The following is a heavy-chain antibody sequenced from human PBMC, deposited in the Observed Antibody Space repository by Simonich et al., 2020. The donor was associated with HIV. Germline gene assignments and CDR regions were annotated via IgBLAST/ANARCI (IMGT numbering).Heavy chain of an antibody. Sequence: EVQLVQSGAEVKKPGATVKISCTVSGYTFTDYYIHWVQQAPGEGREGMGRLVPEDDKTIYAEKFQGRGTITADTSTDTAYMELSSLRSEDTAVYYCATKRGNLVGADAFDIWGQGTMVTVSS. CDR3: ATKRGNLVGADAFDI. CDR2: LVPEDDKT. D-gene: IGHD1-26*01. CDR1: GYTFTDYY. J-gene: IGHJ3*02. V-gene: IGHV1-69-2*01.